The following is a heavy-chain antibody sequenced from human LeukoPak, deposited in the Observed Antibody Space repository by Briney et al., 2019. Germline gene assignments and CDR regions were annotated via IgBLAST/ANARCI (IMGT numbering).Heavy chain of an antibody. CDR3: ARDIVMVTYWFDP. Sequence: ASVKVSCKASGYTFTAYYMHWVRQAPGQGLEWMGWINPNSGGTNYAQKFKGRVTMTRDTSISTAYMELSRLRSDDTAVYYCARDIVMVTYWFDPWGQGTLVTVSS. CDR1: GYTFTAYY. CDR2: INPNSGGT. D-gene: IGHD5-18*01. J-gene: IGHJ5*02. V-gene: IGHV1-2*02.